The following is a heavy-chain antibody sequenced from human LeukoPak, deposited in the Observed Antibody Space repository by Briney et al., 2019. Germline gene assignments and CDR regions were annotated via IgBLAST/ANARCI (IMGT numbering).Heavy chain of an antibody. CDR3: VSHSYDGFGY. J-gene: IGHJ4*02. CDR2: IYYSGST. V-gene: IGHV4-39*07. D-gene: IGHD5-12*01. CDR1: GGSISSSSYY. Sequence: SETLSLTCTVSGGSISSSSYYWGWVRQPPGKGLEWIGSIYYSGSTYYNPSLKSRVTISVDTSKNQFSLKLSSVTAADTAVYYCVSHSYDGFGYWGQGTLVTVSS.